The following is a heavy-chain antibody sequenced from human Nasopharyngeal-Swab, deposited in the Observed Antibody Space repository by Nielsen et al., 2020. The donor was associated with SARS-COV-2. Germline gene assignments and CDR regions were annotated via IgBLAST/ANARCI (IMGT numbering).Heavy chain of an antibody. Sequence: GGSLRLSCAASGFTFSSYSMNWVRQAPGKGLEWVSSISSSTSYIYYADSVKGRFTISRDNAKNSLYLQMNSLRAEDTAVYYCARDGFGGSPYYYYYGMDVWGQGTTVTVSS. CDR3: ARDGFGGSPYYYYYGMDV. CDR2: ISSSTSYI. J-gene: IGHJ6*02. D-gene: IGHD3-10*01. CDR1: GFTFSSYS. V-gene: IGHV3-21*01.